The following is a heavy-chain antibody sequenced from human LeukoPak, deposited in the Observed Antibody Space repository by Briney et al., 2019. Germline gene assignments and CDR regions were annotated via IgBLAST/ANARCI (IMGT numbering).Heavy chain of an antibody. CDR3: ARLRRAGWLEYYFDY. CDR1: GGSISSYY. V-gene: IGHV4-59*01. CDR2: MYYSGST. J-gene: IGHJ4*02. Sequence: SETLSLTCTVSGGSISSYYWSWIRQPPGKGLEWIGYMYYSGSTNYNPSLKSRVTISVVTSKNQFSLKLSSVTAADTAVYYCARLRRAGWLEYYFDYWGQGTLVTVSS. D-gene: IGHD6-19*01.